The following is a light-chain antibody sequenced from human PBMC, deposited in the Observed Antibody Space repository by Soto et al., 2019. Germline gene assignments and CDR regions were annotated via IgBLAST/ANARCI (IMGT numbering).Light chain of an antibody. Sequence: QSALAQPASVSGSPGQSITISCTGTSSDVGGFDYVSWYQQYPGKAPRLIINEVNHRPLGDSDRFSGSKSGNTASLTISRLLPEDEADYYCGSYTTTTTQVFGGGTKLTVL. CDR1: SSDVGGFDY. V-gene: IGLV2-14*01. CDR2: EVN. CDR3: GSYTTTTTQV. J-gene: IGLJ3*02.